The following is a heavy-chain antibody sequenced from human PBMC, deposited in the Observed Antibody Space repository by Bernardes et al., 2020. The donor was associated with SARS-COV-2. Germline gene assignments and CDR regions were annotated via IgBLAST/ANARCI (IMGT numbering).Heavy chain of an antibody. CDR1: GGSISSSVYY. J-gene: IGHJ6*02. Sequence: SEPLSLTCTVSGGSISSSVYYWGWIRQPPGKGLEWIGSMYLSGSTFYKPSLESRITIFVDTSKNQFSLKLSSVTAADTAVYYCATTPSMSGIDVWGQGTTVAVSS. CDR3: ATTPSMSGIDV. CDR2: MYLSGST. V-gene: IGHV4-39*01.